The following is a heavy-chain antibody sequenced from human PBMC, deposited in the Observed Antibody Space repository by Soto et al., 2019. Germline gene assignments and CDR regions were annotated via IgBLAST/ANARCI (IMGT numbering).Heavy chain of an antibody. CDR1: GFTFSSYA. D-gene: IGHD3-3*01. Sequence: GGSLRLSCSASGFTFSSYAMHWVRQAPGKGLEYVSAISSNGGSTYYADSVKGRFTISRDNSKNTLYLQMSSLRAEDTAVYYCVEWSGPLVLGASRGGQGTLVTVSS. CDR3: VEWSGPLVLGASR. CDR2: ISSNGGST. V-gene: IGHV3-64D*08. J-gene: IGHJ4*02.